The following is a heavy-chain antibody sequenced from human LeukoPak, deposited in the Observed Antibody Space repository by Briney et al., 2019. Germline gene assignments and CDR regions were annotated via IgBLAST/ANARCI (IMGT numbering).Heavy chain of an antibody. J-gene: IGHJ6*02. CDR2: ISGSDGST. Sequence: AISGSDGSTCYAGSVKGRFTISRDNSKNTLYLQMNSLRAEDTAVYYCAKGTGNYYYYGMDVWSQGTTVTVSS. CDR3: AKGTGNYYYYGMDV. V-gene: IGHV3-23*01. D-gene: IGHD1-14*01.